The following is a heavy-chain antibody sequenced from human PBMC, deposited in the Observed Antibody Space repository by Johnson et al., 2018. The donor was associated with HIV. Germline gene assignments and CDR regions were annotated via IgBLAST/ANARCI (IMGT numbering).Heavy chain of an antibody. J-gene: IGHJ3*02. V-gene: IGHV3-30-3*01. CDR2: ISYDGSNK. CDR3: ARVRGYSYGAHAFDI. CDR1: GFTFSSYA. Sequence: QVLLVESGGGLVQPGRSLRLSCAASGFTFSSYAMHWVRQAPGKGLEWVAVISYDGSNKYYADSVKGRFTISRDNSKNTLYLQMNSLRAEDTAVYYCARVRGYSYGAHAFDIWGQGTMVTVSS. D-gene: IGHD5-18*01.